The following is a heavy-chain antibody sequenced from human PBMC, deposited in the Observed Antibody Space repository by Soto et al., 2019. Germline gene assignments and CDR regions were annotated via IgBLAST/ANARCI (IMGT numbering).Heavy chain of an antibody. V-gene: IGHV4-39*01. CDR1: GGSICSSSFD. Sequence: SETLSLTCTVSGGSICSSSFDGGWIRQPPGKGLEWIGSIYYSGSTYYSPSLKSRVTISVDTSKNQFSLKLSSVTAADTAVYYCARRERAAGTDWWFDPWGQGTLVTVSS. CDR2: IYYSGST. CDR3: ARRERAAGTDWWFDP. D-gene: IGHD6-13*01. J-gene: IGHJ5*02.